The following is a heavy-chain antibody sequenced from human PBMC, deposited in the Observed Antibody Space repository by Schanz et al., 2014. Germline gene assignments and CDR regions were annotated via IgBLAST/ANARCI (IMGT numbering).Heavy chain of an antibody. D-gene: IGHD3-9*01. CDR3: ARGWGYDALTGYVF. CDR1: GYTFSSYT. CDR2: ISGYNGNT. Sequence: QVQLLQSGAEVKKPGASVKVSCKASGYTFSSYTITWVRQAPGQGLEWMGYISGYNGNTNYAPKVQDRVTMTTDTATSTAYMELRSLRSDDTAVYYCARGWGYDALTGYVFWGQGTLVTVSS. V-gene: IGHV1-18*01. J-gene: IGHJ4*02.